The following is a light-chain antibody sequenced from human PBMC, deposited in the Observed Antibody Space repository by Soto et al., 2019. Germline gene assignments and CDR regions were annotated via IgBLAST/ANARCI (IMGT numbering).Light chain of an antibody. V-gene: IGKV3-20*01. CDR2: GAT. J-gene: IGKJ1*01. CDR3: HQYGSSPAT. CDR1: QSVSSSY. Sequence: EIVLPQSPFTLSLSPGERSTLSCVASQSVSSSYLAWYQQRRGQAPRLLIYGATSRATGIPDRFSGSGSGTDFTLTISRLEPEDFAVYYCHQYGSSPATFGQGTKVDIK.